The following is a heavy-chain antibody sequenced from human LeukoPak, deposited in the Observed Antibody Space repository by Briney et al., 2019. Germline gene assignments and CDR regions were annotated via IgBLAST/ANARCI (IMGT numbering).Heavy chain of an antibody. CDR1: GFTFSSYA. D-gene: IGHD6-13*01. J-gene: IGHJ3*02. V-gene: IGHV3-30*04. Sequence: GGSLRLSYAASGFTFSSYAMHWVRQAPGKGLEWVAVISYDGSNKYYADSVKGRFTISRDNSKNTLYLQMNSLRAEDTAVYYCARPARGSSSWYLGAFDIWGQGTMVTVSS. CDR3: ARPARGSSSWYLGAFDI. CDR2: ISYDGSNK.